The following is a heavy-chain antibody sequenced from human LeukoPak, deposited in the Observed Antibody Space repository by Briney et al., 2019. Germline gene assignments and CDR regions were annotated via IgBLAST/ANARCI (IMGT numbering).Heavy chain of an antibody. D-gene: IGHD6-13*01. V-gene: IGHV3-11*04. J-gene: IGHJ4*02. CDR1: GFTFSDYY. CDR2: IGNSVSGSTI. CDR3: ARWTTSSWYSFDY. Sequence: GGSLRLSCAASGFTFSDYYMSWIRQAPGKGLEWVSYIGNSVSGSTIYYADSVKGRFTISRDNAKNSLYLQMNSLRAEDTAVYYCARWTTSSWYSFDYWGQGTLVTVSS.